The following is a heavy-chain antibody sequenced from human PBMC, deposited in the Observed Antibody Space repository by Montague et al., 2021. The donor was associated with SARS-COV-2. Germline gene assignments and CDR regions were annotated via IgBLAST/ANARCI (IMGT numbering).Heavy chain of an antibody. CDR1: DGSISSYY. V-gene: IGHV4-59*08. CDR3: ARRRERWSDAFDI. J-gene: IGHJ3*02. Sequence: SETLSLTCTVSDGSISSYYWSWIRQPPGKGLEWIGYIYYSRSTNYNPSLKSRVTISVDTSKNQFSLKVRSVTAADTAVYYCARRRERWSDAFDIWGQGTMVTVSS. D-gene: IGHD2-15*01. CDR2: IYYSRST.